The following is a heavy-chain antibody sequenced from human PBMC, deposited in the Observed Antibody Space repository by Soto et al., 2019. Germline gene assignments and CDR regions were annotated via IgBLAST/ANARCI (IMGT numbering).Heavy chain of an antibody. Sequence: LRLSCAASGFTFSSYAMSWVRQAPGKGLEWVSAISGSGGSTYYADSVKGRFTISRDNSKNTLYLQMNSLRAEDTAVYYCAKGTYYYDSSGYYPDYWGQGTLVTVSS. V-gene: IGHV3-23*01. CDR3: AKGTYYYDSSGYYPDY. J-gene: IGHJ4*02. D-gene: IGHD3-22*01. CDR2: ISGSGGST. CDR1: GFTFSSYA.